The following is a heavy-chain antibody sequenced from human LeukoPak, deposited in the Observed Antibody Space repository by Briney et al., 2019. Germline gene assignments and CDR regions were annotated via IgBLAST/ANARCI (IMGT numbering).Heavy chain of an antibody. J-gene: IGHJ5*02. D-gene: IGHD2-2*01. CDR2: ISSSSSYI. Sequence: GGSLRLSCAASGFXFSSYSINWVRQAPGKGLEWVSSISSSSSYIYYADSVKGRFTISRDNAKNSLYLQMNSLRAEDTAVYYCAREVVVPAAPENWFGPWGQGTLVTVSS. CDR3: AREVVVPAAPENWFGP. CDR1: GFXFSSYS. V-gene: IGHV3-21*01.